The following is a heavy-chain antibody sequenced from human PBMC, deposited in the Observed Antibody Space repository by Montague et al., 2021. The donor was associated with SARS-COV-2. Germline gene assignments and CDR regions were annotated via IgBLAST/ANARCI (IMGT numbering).Heavy chain of an antibody. V-gene: IGHV4/OR15-8*02. CDR2: IFHSGAA. CDR3: ARDFVAAVPDRFDS. CDR1: GGFISSGNW. D-gene: IGHD6-13*01. Sequence: SEALSLTCAVSGGFISSGNWWSWVRQPPGKRLEWIGEIFHSGAASYNPSLKSRLTISMDKSKNEFSLKLNSVTAADTAMYYCARDFVAAVPDRFDSWGQGVLVTVSS. J-gene: IGHJ4*02.